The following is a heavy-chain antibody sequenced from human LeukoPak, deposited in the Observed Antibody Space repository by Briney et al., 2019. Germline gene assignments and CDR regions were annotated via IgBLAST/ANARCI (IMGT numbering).Heavy chain of an antibody. CDR3: AKAPIYYGSAYYFDY. J-gene: IGHJ4*02. Sequence: GGSLRLSCAASGFTFSSYAMSWVRQAPGKGLEWVSAISGSGGSTYYADSVKGRFTISRDNSKNTLYLQMNSLRAEDTAVYYCAKAPIYYGSAYYFDYWGQGTLVTVSS. V-gene: IGHV3-23*01. CDR2: ISGSGGST. CDR1: GFTFSSYA. D-gene: IGHD3-10*01.